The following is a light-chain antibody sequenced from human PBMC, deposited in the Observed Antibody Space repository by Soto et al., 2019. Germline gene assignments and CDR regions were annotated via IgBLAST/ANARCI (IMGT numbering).Light chain of an antibody. J-gene: IGKJ5*01. Sequence: EIVLTQSPGTLSLSPGERATLSCRASQSVSSSCLGWYQQKPDQATRLLIYDAYSRVTGSPDRFSGSGSGTAFTLTISRLEHDDFAVYYCQQYCSSPITFGQGTRLEIK. CDR2: DAY. CDR3: QQYCSSPIT. CDR1: QSVSSSC. V-gene: IGKV3-20*01.